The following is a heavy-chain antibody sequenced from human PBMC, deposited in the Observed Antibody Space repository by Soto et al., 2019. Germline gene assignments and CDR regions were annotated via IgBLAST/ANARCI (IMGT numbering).Heavy chain of an antibody. Sequence: PSETLSLTCTVSGGSISSGGYYWSWVRQAPGKGLDYVSTIHGDGDYIHYSDSVKGRFTISRDNSRNTLYLQMNSLRADDTAVYYFVKNRGAGSLSNWSFASWGRGSLVPVSS. V-gene: IGHV3-23*01. J-gene: IGHJ2*01. CDR3: VKNRGAGSLSNWSFAS. D-gene: IGHD1-26*01. CDR1: GGSISSGGYY. CDR2: IHGDGDYI.